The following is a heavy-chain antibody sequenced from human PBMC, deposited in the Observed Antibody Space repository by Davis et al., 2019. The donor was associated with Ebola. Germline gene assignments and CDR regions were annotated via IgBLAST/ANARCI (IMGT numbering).Heavy chain of an antibody. D-gene: IGHD2-2*02. CDR1: GGSISSYY. Sequence: MPGGSLRLSCTVSGGSISSYYWSWIRQPPGKGLEWIGEINHSGSTNYNPSLKSRLTISVDTSKNQFSLKLSSVTAADTAVYYCARSRFVVVPAAIVYYYYGMDVWGQGTTVTVSS. J-gene: IGHJ6*02. CDR3: ARSRFVVVPAAIVYYYYGMDV. V-gene: IGHV4-34*01. CDR2: INHSGST.